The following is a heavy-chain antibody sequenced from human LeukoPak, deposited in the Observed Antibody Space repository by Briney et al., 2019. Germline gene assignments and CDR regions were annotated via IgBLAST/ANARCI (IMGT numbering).Heavy chain of an antibody. CDR1: GGSLGGYY. CDR2: INHSGST. Sequence: SETLSLTCAVYGGSLGGYYWSWIRQPPGKGLEWIGEINHSGSTNYNPSLKSRVTISVDTSKNQLSLKLSSMTAADTAVYYCARQWLVSPLFDYWGQGTLVTVSS. V-gene: IGHV4-34*01. CDR3: ARQWLVSPLFDY. D-gene: IGHD6-19*01. J-gene: IGHJ4*02.